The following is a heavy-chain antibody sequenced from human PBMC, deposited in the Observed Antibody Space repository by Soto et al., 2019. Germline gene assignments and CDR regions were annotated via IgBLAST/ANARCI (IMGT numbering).Heavy chain of an antibody. CDR2: ISWNSGSI. D-gene: IGHD3-16*01. CDR3: AKAGSGRSGENGFTP. CDR1: GFTFDDYA. V-gene: IGHV3-9*01. J-gene: IGHJ5*02. Sequence: EVQLVESGGGLVQPGRSLRLSCAASGFTFDDYAMHWVRQAPGKGLEWVSGISWNSGSIGYADSVKGRFTISRDNAKTPVYRQRTGLRAGERALFSGAKAGSGRSGENGFTPWAQGPLVPVSS.